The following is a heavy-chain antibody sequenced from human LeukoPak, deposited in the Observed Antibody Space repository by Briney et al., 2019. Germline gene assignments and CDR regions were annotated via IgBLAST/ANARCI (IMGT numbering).Heavy chain of an antibody. J-gene: IGHJ6*02. V-gene: IGHV6-1*01. CDR2: TYYRSKWYN. Sequence: SQTLSLTCAISGDSVSINSAAWNWIRQSPSRGLEWLGRTYYRSKWYNDYAVSVKSRITINPDTSKNQFSLQLNSVTPEDTAVYYCARDLVGATSAYYYGMDVWGQGTTVAVSS. CDR3: ARDLVGATSAYYYGMDV. CDR1: GDSVSINSAA. D-gene: IGHD1-26*01.